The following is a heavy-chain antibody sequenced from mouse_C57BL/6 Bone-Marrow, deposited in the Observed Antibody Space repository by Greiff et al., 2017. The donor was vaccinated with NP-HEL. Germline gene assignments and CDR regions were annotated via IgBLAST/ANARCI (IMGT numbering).Heavy chain of an antibody. CDR1: GFTFSSYG. Sequence: EVKVVESGGDLVKPGGSLKLSCAASGFTFSSYGMSWVRQTPDKRLEWVATISSGGSYTYYPDSVKGRFTISRDNAKNTLYLQMSSLKSEDTAMYYCARHGAMITHFDYWGQGTTLTVSS. V-gene: IGHV5-6*01. D-gene: IGHD2-4*01. CDR3: ARHGAMITHFDY. CDR2: ISSGGSYT. J-gene: IGHJ2*01.